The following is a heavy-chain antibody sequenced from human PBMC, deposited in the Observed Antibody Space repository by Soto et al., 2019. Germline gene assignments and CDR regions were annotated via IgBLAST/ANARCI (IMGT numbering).Heavy chain of an antibody. Sequence: QVHLVQSGAEVRKPGSSVRVFCKASGDTFTKYAISWLRQAPGQGLEWMGGIVPVFGRVTYAQRFQDRVSIIADKSTATSYLELTSLTADDTAVYYCAGVASGSTWDYFDYWGQGTLVTVSS. CDR1: GDTFTKYA. J-gene: IGHJ4*02. CDR3: AGVASGSTWDYFDY. CDR2: IVPVFGRV. V-gene: IGHV1-69*06. D-gene: IGHD3-10*01.